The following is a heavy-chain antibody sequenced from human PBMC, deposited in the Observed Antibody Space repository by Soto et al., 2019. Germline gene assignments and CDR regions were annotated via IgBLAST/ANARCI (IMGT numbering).Heavy chain of an antibody. J-gene: IGHJ5*02. CDR3: AREGPTPWFDP. V-gene: IGHV3-7*01. CDR1: GFTFSSYW. Sequence: GSLRLSCAASGFTFSSYWMSWVRQAPGKGLEWVANIKQDGSEKYYVDSVKGRFTISRGNAKNSLYLQMNSLRAEDTAVYYCAREGPTPWFDPWGQGTLVTVSS. CDR2: IKQDGSEK.